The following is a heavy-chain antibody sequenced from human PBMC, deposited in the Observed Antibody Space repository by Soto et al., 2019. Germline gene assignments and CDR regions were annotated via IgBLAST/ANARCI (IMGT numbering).Heavy chain of an antibody. Sequence: EVQLVGSGGGLVQPGGSLRLSCAASGFTFSSYWMHWVRQAPGKGLVWVSRINSDGSSTNYADSVKGRFTISMENAKNTLYLQMNSLRAEDTAVYYCARVPTYDSSGYYPDYWGQGTLVTVSS. CDR3: ARVPTYDSSGYYPDY. CDR1: GFTFSSYW. D-gene: IGHD3-22*01. CDR2: INSDGSST. V-gene: IGHV3-74*01. J-gene: IGHJ4*02.